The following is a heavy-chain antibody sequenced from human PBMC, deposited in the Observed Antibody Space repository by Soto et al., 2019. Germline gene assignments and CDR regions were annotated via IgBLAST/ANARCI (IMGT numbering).Heavy chain of an antibody. J-gene: IGHJ4*02. V-gene: IGHV4-61*01. D-gene: IGHD4-17*01. CDR1: GGSVSSGSYY. CDR2: IYYSGST. CDR3: ARAPYGDYGLFDY. Sequence: SETLSLTCTVSGGSVSSGSYYWSWIRQPPGKGLEWIGYIYYSGSTNYNPSLKSRVTISVDTSKNQFSLKLSSVTAADTAVYYCARAPYGDYGLFDYWGQGTLVTVSS.